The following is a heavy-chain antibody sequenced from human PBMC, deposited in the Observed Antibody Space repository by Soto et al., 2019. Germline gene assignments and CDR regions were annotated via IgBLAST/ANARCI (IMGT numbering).Heavy chain of an antibody. V-gene: IGHV1-3*04. Sequence: QVQLVQSGAEVKKPGASVRVSCKPSGYTFTTYAMHWVRQAPGQRLEWMGWISTDNGNTKYSQKFPGRVTITRDTSASIAYMELSSRRSEDTAVYYCARSSGNSDNAFDIWGQGTMFSVS. CDR1: GYTFTTYA. CDR2: ISTDNGNT. J-gene: IGHJ3*02. D-gene: IGHD1-26*01. CDR3: ARSSGNSDNAFDI.